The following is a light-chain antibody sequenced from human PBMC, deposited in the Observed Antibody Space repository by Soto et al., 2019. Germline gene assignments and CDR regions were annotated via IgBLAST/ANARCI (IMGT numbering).Light chain of an antibody. J-gene: IGKJ1*01. CDR1: QSVSSSY. CDR3: QQYNTSPRT. V-gene: IGKV3-20*01. Sequence: PGERVTLSCRASQSVSSSYLTWYQQKPGQAPRLLIYGASTRATSIPDRFSGSGSGTDFTLTISRLEPEDFAVYYCQQYNTSPRTFGQGTKVDIK. CDR2: GAS.